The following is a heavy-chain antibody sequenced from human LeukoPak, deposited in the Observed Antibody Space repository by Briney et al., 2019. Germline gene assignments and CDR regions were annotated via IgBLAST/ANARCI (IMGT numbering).Heavy chain of an antibody. CDR1: GGSISSSSYY. CDR2: IYYSGST. Sequence: SETLSLTCTVSGGSISSSSYYWGWIRQPPGKGQEWIGSIYYSGSTYYNPSLKSRVTISVDTSKNQFSLKLSSVTAADTAVYYCARWAAGHQFDYWGQGTLVTVSS. CDR3: ARWAAGHQFDY. V-gene: IGHV4-39*01. D-gene: IGHD6-25*01. J-gene: IGHJ4*02.